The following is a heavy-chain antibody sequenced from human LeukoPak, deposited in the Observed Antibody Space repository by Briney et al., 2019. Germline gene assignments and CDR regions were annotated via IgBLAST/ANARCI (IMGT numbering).Heavy chain of an antibody. J-gene: IGHJ4*02. V-gene: IGHV3-30*04. Sequence: PGRSLRLSCAASGFTFSSYAMHWVRQAPGKGLEWVAAISYDGSNKYYADSVKGRFTISRDNSKNTLYLQMNSLRAEDTAVYYCAREIVVVTANFDYWGQGTLVTVSS. CDR2: ISYDGSNK. D-gene: IGHD2-21*02. CDR3: AREIVVVTANFDY. CDR1: GFTFSSYA.